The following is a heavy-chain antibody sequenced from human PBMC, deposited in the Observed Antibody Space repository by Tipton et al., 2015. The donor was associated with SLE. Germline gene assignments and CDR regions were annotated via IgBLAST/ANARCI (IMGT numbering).Heavy chain of an antibody. D-gene: IGHD2-2*01. Sequence: TLSLTCTVSGDSISSSDYYWNWIRQPAGKGLEWIGRIYYSGTTDYNPSLKSRVTISVDMSKNQFSLRLSSLTAADTAVYYCARAYCSSSSCQRAECFQHWGQGTLVTVSS. CDR1: GDSISSSDYY. CDR2: IYYSGTT. CDR3: ARAYCSSSSCQRAECFQH. J-gene: IGHJ1*01. V-gene: IGHV4-61*02.